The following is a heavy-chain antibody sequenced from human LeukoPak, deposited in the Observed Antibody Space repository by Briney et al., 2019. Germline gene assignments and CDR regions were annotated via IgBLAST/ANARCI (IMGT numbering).Heavy chain of an antibody. CDR3: AKDAASAYYYDSSGYFVDY. J-gene: IGHJ4*02. Sequence: PGGSLRLSCAASGFTFSSYAMSWVRQAPGKGLEWVSAISGSGGSTYYADSVKGRFTISRDNSKSTLYLQMNSLRAEDTAVYYCAKDAASAYYYDSSGYFVDYWGQGTLVTVSS. D-gene: IGHD3-22*01. CDR1: GFTFSSYA. V-gene: IGHV3-23*01. CDR2: ISGSGGST.